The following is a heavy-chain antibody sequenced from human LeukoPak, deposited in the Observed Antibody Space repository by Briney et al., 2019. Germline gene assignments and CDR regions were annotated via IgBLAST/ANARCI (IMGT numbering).Heavy chain of an antibody. V-gene: IGHV3-21*06. J-gene: IGHJ4*02. Sequence: GGPLRLSCAASGFTFSSYNMNWVRQAPWKGLEWVSLISSSSSYIYFADSVKGRCTISRDSAKNSLYLQMHSLRAEDTAVYYCARGQVMVRGTIDYWGQGTLVTVSS. CDR1: GFTFSSYN. CDR3: ARGQVMVRGTIDY. CDR2: ISSSSSYI. D-gene: IGHD3-10*01.